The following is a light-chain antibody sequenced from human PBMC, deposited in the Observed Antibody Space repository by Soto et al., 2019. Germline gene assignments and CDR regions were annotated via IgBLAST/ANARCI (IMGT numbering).Light chain of an antibody. CDR1: QGISTD. V-gene: IGKV1-9*01. CDR2: PAS. J-gene: IGKJ5*01. CDR3: QKLNSVPFT. Sequence: DIQLTQFPSFLSASVGDTVSITCRASQGISTDLAWYQQKPGKAPKLLIHPASTLQSGVPSRFSGSGSGTEFTLTISSLLPEDFATYYCQKLNSVPFTFGQGTRLEI.